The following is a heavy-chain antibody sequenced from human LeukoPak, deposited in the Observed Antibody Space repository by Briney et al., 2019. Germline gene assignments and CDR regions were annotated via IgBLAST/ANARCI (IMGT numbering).Heavy chain of an antibody. D-gene: IGHD3-3*01. J-gene: IGHJ5*02. V-gene: IGHV3-23*01. CDR3: AKDPYYDFWSGYRVDNWFDP. Sequence: GGSLRLSCAASGFTSSSYAMSWVRQAPGKGLEWVSAISGSSGSTYYADSVKERFTISRDNSKNTLCLQMNSLRAEDTAVYYCAKDPYYDFWSGYRVDNWFDPWGQGTLVTVSS. CDR1: GFTSSSYA. CDR2: ISGSSGST.